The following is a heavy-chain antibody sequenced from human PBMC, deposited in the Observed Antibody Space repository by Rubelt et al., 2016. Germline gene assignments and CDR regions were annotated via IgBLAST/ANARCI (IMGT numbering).Heavy chain of an antibody. D-gene: IGHD6-19*01. CDR2: IWYDGSNK. CDR1: GYTFSSYG. V-gene: IGHV3-33*01. Sequence: GESGGGVVQPGRSLRLSCAASGYTFSSYGMHWVRQAPGKGLEWVAVIWYDGSNKYYADSVKGRFTISRDNSKNTLYLQMNSLRAEDTAVYYCAREKGQWLVHYWFDPWGQGTLVTVSS. J-gene: IGHJ5*02. CDR3: AREKGQWLVHYWFDP.